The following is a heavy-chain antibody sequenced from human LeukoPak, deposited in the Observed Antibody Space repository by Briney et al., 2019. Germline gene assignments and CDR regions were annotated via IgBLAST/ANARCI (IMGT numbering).Heavy chain of an antibody. J-gene: IGHJ4*02. CDR3: ARSPGVDGYKPNSFDY. V-gene: IGHV1-69*04. D-gene: IGHD5-24*01. CDR2: IIPILGIA. CDR1: GGTFSSYA. Sequence: SVKVSCKASGGTFSSYAISWVRQAPGQGLEWMGRIIPILGIANYAQKFQGRVTITADKSTSTAYMELSSLRSEDTAVYYCARSPGVDGYKPNSFDYWGQGTLVTVSS.